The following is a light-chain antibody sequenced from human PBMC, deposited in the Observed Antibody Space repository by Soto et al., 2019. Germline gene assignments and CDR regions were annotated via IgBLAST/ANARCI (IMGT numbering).Light chain of an antibody. Sequence: DVVLTQSPLSLPVTLGQPASISCMSSQSLVSSDGNTYLHWFQQRPGHSPRHLIYKISNRDSGVQDRFRGSGSGTDFTLEISRVEAEDVGLYYCMQGTHWPKTFGQGTKVEIK. J-gene: IGKJ1*01. CDR2: KIS. CDR3: MQGTHWPKT. V-gene: IGKV2-30*01. CDR1: QSLVSSDGNTY.